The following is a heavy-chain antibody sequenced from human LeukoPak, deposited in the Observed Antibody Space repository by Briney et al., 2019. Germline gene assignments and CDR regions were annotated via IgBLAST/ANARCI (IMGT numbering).Heavy chain of an antibody. Sequence: ASVKVSCKASGYTFTSYYMHWVRQAPGQGLEWMGGIIPIFGTANYAQKFQGRVTITADESTSTAYMELSSLRSEDTAVYYCARPDYGGTDAEYFQHWGQGTLVTVSS. J-gene: IGHJ1*01. D-gene: IGHD4-23*01. CDR3: ARPDYGGTDAEYFQH. CDR2: IIPIFGTA. CDR1: GYTFTSYY. V-gene: IGHV1-69*13.